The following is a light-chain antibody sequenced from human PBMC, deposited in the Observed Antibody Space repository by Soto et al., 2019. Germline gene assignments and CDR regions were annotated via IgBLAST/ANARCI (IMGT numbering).Light chain of an antibody. CDR3: QQYDNLPLT. J-gene: IGKJ4*01. V-gene: IGKV1-33*01. CDR1: QDISDY. Sequence: IQMTQSPSSLSASVGDRVTITCQASQDISDYLHWYHQKPGKAPKLLIYDASNLETGVPSRFSGSGSGTDFTFTISSLQPEDIATYYCQQYDNLPLTFGGGTKVDIK. CDR2: DAS.